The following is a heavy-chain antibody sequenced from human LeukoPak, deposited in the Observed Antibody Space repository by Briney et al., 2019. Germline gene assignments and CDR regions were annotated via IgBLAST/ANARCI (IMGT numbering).Heavy chain of an antibody. Sequence: GGSLRLSCAASGFTFSSYEMNWVRQAPGKGLEWVSYISSSGSTINYADSVKGRFTISRDNAKNSLYLQMNSLRAEDTAVYYCARVSIVGAIRALDYWGQGTLVTVSS. CDR2: ISSSGSTI. V-gene: IGHV3-48*03. J-gene: IGHJ4*02. CDR3: ARVSIVGAIRALDY. CDR1: GFTFSSYE. D-gene: IGHD1-26*01.